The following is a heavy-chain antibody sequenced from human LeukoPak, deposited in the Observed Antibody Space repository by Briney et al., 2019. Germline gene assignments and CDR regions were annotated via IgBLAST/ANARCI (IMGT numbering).Heavy chain of an antibody. D-gene: IGHD6-13*01. Sequence: GGSLRLSCAASGFTFSSYAMHWVRQAPGKGLEWVAVISYDGSNKYYADSVKGRFTISRDNSKNTLYLQMNSLRAEDTAAYYCAKGLAAWGQGTLVTVSS. CDR3: AKGLAA. V-gene: IGHV3-30*04. CDR2: ISYDGSNK. J-gene: IGHJ5*02. CDR1: GFTFSSYA.